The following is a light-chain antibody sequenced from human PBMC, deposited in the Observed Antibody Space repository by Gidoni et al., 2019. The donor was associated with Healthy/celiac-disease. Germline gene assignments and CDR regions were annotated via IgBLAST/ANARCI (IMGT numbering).Light chain of an antibody. CDR2: GAS. Sequence: EIVLTQSPGTLSLSPGERATLSCRASQSVHSFYLAWYQQKPGQAPRLLIYGASSRATGIPDRFSGSGSGTDFTLTISRLEPEDFAVYYCQQYGTSPLFTFXPXTKVDIK. V-gene: IGKV3-20*01. CDR1: QSVHSFY. CDR3: QQYGTSPLFT. J-gene: IGKJ3*01.